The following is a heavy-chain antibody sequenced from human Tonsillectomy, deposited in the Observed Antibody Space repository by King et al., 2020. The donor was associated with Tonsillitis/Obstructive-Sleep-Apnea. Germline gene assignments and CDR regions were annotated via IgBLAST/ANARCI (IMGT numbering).Heavy chain of an antibody. J-gene: IGHJ5*02. CDR1: GFTLSDHY. Sequence: DVQLVESGGGLVQPGGSLRLSCAASGFTLSDHYMDWVRQAPGKGLEWVGRTRNKANSYTTEYAASVKVRFTISRDDSKKSLYLQMNSLKTEDAAVYYCARGVGKEGPWGQGTLVTVSS. D-gene: IGHD1-26*01. CDR2: TRNKANSYTT. V-gene: IGHV3-72*01. CDR3: ARGVGKEGP.